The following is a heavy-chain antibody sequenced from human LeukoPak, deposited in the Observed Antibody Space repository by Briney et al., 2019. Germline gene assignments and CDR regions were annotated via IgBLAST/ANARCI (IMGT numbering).Heavy chain of an antibody. D-gene: IGHD1-14*01. CDR3: AREPSAGVEYFQH. CDR1: GFIFSSYS. J-gene: IGHJ1*01. CDR2: ISSSSSYI. V-gene: IGHV3-21*04. Sequence: AGGSLRLSCEASGFIFSSYSMNWVRQAPGKGLEWVSSISSSSSYIYYADSVKGRFTISRDNAKNSLYLQMNSLRAEDTAVYYCAREPSAGVEYFQHWGQGTLVTVSS.